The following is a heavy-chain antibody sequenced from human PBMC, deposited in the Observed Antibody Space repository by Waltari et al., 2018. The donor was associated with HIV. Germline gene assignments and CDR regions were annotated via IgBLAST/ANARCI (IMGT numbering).Heavy chain of an antibody. CDR2: VSGAGNT. J-gene: IGHJ6*02. CDR3: ATNKILSGKYFYGLEV. D-gene: IGHD3-9*01. Sequence: QVQLQESGPGLVKPSQTLSLRCSVSGDSIITGGLSYNWGRLSAARGLEWIGRVSGAGNTYYKPSRKGRVTIPLDTSTTQCALNLTSVTAADTGVYFCATNKILSGKYFYGLEVGGQGTTVIVSS. CDR1: GDSIITGGLS. V-gene: IGHV4-61*02.